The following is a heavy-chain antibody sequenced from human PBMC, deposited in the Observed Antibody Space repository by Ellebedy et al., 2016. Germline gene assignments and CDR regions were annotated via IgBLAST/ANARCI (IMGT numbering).Heavy chain of an antibody. V-gene: IGHV4-61*05. CDR2: IYYSGST. Sequence: SETLSLXXTVSGGSISSSSYYWGWIRQPPGKGLEWIGYIYYSGSTNYNPSLKSRVIISVDTSKNQFSLKLSSVIAADTAVYFCARRRKIAERGDAFDIWGQGTMVTVSS. CDR1: GGSISSSSYY. D-gene: IGHD6-13*01. J-gene: IGHJ3*02. CDR3: ARRRKIAERGDAFDI.